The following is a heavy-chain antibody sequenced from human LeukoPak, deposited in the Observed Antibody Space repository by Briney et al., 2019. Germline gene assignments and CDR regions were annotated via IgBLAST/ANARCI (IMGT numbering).Heavy chain of an antibody. Sequence: GGSLRLSCAASGFTFSSYAMGWVRQASGKGLEWVSAISGSGGSTYYADSVKGRFTISRDNSKNTLYLQMSSLGAEDTAVYYCVVAATEWLPLHWGQGTLVTVSS. CDR1: GFTFSSYA. V-gene: IGHV3-23*01. CDR2: ISGSGGST. J-gene: IGHJ4*02. D-gene: IGHD3-3*01. CDR3: VVAATEWLPLH.